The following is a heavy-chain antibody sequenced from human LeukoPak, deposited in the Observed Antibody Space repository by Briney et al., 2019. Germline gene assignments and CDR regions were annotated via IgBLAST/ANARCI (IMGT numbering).Heavy chain of an antibody. CDR2: IGGSDGST. Sequence: GGSLRLSCAASGFTFTSYAMNWVRQAPGKGLEWVSTIGGSDGSTYYADSVRGRFTISRDVSVNTLYLQMNSLRAEDTATYCCAKTDCGVAGCRLIHFWGQGTLVTVSP. V-gene: IGHV3-23*01. CDR1: GFTFTSYA. CDR3: AKTDCGVAGCRLIHF. J-gene: IGHJ4*02. D-gene: IGHD2-21*01.